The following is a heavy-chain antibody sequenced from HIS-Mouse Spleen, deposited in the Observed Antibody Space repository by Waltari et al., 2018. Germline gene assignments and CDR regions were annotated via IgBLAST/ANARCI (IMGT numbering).Heavy chain of an antibody. V-gene: IGHV4-39*07. D-gene: IGHD7-27*01. J-gene: IGHJ2*01. CDR2: IYYSGST. CDR1: GGSISSSSYY. Sequence: QLQLQESGPGLVKPSETLSLTCTVSGGSISSSSYYWVWIRQPPGKGLEWIESIYYSGSTYYNPSLKSRVTISVDTSKNQFSLKLSSVTAADTAVYYCARSRTGGWYFDLWGRGTLVTVSS. CDR3: ARSRTGGWYFDL.